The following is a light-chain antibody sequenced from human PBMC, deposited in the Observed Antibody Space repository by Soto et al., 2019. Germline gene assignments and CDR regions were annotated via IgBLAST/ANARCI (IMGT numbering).Light chain of an antibody. Sequence: EIVLTQSPGTLSLSPGERATRSCRASQSVSSSYLAWYQQKPGQAPRLLIYGASSRATGFPDRFSGSGSGTDFTLTIRRLEPEDFAVYYCQQYGSSPPVTFGQGTRLEIK. V-gene: IGKV3-20*01. J-gene: IGKJ5*01. CDR1: QSVSSSY. CDR2: GAS. CDR3: QQYGSSPPVT.